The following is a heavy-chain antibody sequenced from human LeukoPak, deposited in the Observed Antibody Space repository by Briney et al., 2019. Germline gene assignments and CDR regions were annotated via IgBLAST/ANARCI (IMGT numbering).Heavy chain of an antibody. J-gene: IGHJ3*02. D-gene: IGHD3-3*01. CDR3: ARKNLLGVECEHLLHSNDAFDI. CDR1: VDSHSINSAA. Sequence: SQTLSLTCAMSVDSHSINSAAWDWIRQSPSRGLEWLGRTYFRSKWYNDYAGFVKTRITITADTSKNQFSLKLNSVTAADTAVYYCARKNLLGVECEHLLHSNDAFDIWGQGTMVTVSS. CDR2: TYFRSKWYN. V-gene: IGHV6-1*01.